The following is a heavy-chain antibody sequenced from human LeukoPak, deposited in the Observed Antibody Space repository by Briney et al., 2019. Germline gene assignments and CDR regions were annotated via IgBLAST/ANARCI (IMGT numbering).Heavy chain of an antibody. CDR1: DDSISDNY. CDR3: TRGAGWLIDY. J-gene: IGHJ4*02. Sequence: SETLSLTCTVSDDSISDNYRGWIRQPPGKGLEWIGYFYNSGRSTYNPSLKSRVTISADTSKNHFSLKLNSVTTADTAVYYCTRGAGWLIDYWGQGILLTVSS. D-gene: IGHD3-16*01. V-gene: IGHV4-59*01. CDR2: FYNSGRS.